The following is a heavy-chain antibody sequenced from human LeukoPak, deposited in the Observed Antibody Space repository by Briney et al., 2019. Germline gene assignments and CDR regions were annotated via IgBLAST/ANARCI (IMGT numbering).Heavy chain of an antibody. V-gene: IGHV3-11*01. D-gene: IGHD1-26*01. CDR3: ARGGGASDAFAFDI. CDR2: ISSSGGTI. CDR1: VLASSDYD. Sequence: GGCLRPSSAPSVLASSDYDISWVRQAPGKGREWVSYISSSGGTINYADSVKGRFTISRDNAKNPLYLQMNSLRAEDTAVYYCARGGGASDAFAFDIWGQGTMVTVSS. J-gene: IGHJ3*02.